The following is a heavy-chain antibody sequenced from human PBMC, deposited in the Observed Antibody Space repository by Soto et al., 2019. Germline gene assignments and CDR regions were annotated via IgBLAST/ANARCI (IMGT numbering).Heavy chain of an antibody. D-gene: IGHD4-4*01. CDR2: IYYSGST. CDR1: GGSVSSGSYY. J-gene: IGHJ5*02. Sequence: SETLSLTCTVSGGSVSSGSYYWSWIRQPPGKGLEWIGYIYYSGSTNYNPSLKSRVTISVDTSKNQFSLKLSSVTAADTAVYYCERVCYSNYSGWFDPWGQGNLVTVSS. CDR3: ERVCYSNYSGWFDP. V-gene: IGHV4-61*01.